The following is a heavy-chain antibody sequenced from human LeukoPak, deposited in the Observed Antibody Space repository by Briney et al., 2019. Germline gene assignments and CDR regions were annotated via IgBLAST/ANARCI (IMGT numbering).Heavy chain of an antibody. V-gene: IGHV4-34*01. CDR2: INPTGGT. Sequence: SETLSLTCAVHGGTFSAYYWSWIRQPPGKGLEWVGEINPTGGTNYNPSLKSRVTMSIDTSKNHFSLNLTSVIAADTAVYYCARGDHYDSWSDYHTQTGYYFDYWGQGTLVSVSS. J-gene: IGHJ4*02. CDR3: ARGDHYDSWSDYHTQTGYYFDY. CDR1: GGTFSAYY. D-gene: IGHD3-3*01.